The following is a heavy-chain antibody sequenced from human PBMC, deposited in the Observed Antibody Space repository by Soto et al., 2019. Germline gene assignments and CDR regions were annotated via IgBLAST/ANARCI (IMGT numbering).Heavy chain of an antibody. CDR2: IYYSGST. CDR1: GGSISSSSYY. V-gene: IGHV4-39*01. Sequence: PSETLSLTCTVSGGSISSSSYYWGWIRQPPGKGLEWIGSIYYSGSTYYNPSLKSRVTISVDTSKNQFSLKLSSVTAADTAVYYCASAGGSSWYIPPFDPWGQGTLVTVSS. D-gene: IGHD6-13*01. J-gene: IGHJ5*02. CDR3: ASAGGSSWYIPPFDP.